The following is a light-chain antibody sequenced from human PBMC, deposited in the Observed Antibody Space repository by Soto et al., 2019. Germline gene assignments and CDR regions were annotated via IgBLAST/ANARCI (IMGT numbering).Light chain of an antibody. V-gene: IGLV2-14*01. CDR3: TSYTTSSTWV. J-gene: IGLJ3*02. CDR2: EVT. Sequence: QSALTQPASVSGSPGQSITISCSGTSSDVGFYNYVSWFQQYPGKAPKLVIFEVTNRPSGVSDRFSGSKSDNTASLTISGLQADDEADYFCTSYTTSSTWVFGGGTKLTVL. CDR1: SSDVGFYNY.